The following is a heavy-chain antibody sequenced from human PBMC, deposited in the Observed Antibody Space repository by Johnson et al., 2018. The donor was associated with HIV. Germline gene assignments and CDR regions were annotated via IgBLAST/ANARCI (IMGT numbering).Heavy chain of an antibody. D-gene: IGHD2-21*02. CDR2: ISGSGGST. Sequence: MQLVESGGGLIQPGGSLRLSCAASGFTVSSNYMSWVRQAPGKGLEWVSAISGSGGSTYYADSVQGRFTISRDNSKNTLYLQMNSLSAEDTAVYYCAKDRVVTNDAFDIWGQGTIVTVSS. CDR1: GFTVSSNY. V-gene: IGHV3-23*04. J-gene: IGHJ3*02. CDR3: AKDRVVTNDAFDI.